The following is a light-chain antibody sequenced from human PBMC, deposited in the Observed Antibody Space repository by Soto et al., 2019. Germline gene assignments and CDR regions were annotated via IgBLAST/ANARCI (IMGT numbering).Light chain of an antibody. J-gene: IGLJ3*02. Sequence: QSVLTQPPSASGAPGQRVTISCTGSSSNIGAGHDVHWYQQLPGTAPKLLIYGNSNRPSGVPDRFSGSKSSTSASLAITGLQAEDEADYYCQSYDSSLSGWVFGGGTKLTVL. CDR3: QSYDSSLSGWV. V-gene: IGLV1-40*01. CDR1: SSNIGAGHD. CDR2: GNS.